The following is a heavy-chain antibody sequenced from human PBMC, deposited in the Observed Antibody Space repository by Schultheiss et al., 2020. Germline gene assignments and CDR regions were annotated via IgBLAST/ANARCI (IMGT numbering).Heavy chain of an antibody. CDR1: GDSSSNSRNY. D-gene: IGHD6-13*01. V-gene: IGHV4-39*01. Sequence: SETLSLTCTVSGDSSSNSRNYWAWIRQPPGKGLEWIGTISHRGLTDYNPSLKSRLTTSVDTSRNEIYLNLTSVTAADTAVYYCARHIPNNISWFFDSWGQGTLVNVYS. J-gene: IGHJ4*02. CDR3: ARHIPNNISWFFDS. CDR2: ISHRGLT.